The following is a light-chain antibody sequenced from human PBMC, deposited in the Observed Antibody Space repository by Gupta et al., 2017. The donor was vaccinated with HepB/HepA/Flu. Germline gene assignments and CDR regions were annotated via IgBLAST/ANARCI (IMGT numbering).Light chain of an antibody. CDR1: QSISSY. CDR2: AAS. J-gene: IGKJ1*01. Sequence: DIQMTQSPSSLSASVGDRVTITCRASQSISSYLNWYKQKPGKAPKLLIYAASSLQSGVPSRFSGSGYGTDFTLTISSRQPEDFAAYYCQQNDSTLTWTFGQGTKVEIK. CDR3: QQNDSTLTWT. V-gene: IGKV1-39*01.